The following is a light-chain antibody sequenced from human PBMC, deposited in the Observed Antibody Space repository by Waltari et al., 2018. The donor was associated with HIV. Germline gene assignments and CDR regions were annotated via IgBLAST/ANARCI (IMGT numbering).Light chain of an antibody. CDR2: AAF. J-gene: IGKJ1*01. V-gene: IGKV3-15*01. CDR1: QSVSSN. Sequence: EIVMTQSPATLYVSLVDTVTLSCRASQSVSSNLAWYQQKPGRAPRLLIYAAFTRAAGIPARFSGRGSGTEFTLTINSLQSEDFAVYYCQQYNDWPPEATFGQGTKVEVK. CDR3: QQYNDWPPEAT.